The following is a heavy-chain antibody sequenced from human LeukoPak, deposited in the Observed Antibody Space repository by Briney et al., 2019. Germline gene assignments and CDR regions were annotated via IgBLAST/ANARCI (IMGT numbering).Heavy chain of an antibody. V-gene: IGHV3-33*01. D-gene: IGHD3-10*01. CDR1: GFTFSSYG. Sequence: GRSLRLSCAASGFTFSSYGMHWVRQAPGKGLEWVAVIWYDGSNKYYADSVKGRFTISRDNSKNTLYLQMNSLRAEDTAVYYCARDRGPRTGFMVREAYDYWGQGTLVTVSS. CDR3: ARDRGPRTGFMVREAYDY. CDR2: IWYDGSNK. J-gene: IGHJ4*02.